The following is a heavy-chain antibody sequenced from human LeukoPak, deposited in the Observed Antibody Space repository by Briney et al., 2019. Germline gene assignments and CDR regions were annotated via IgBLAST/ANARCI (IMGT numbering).Heavy chain of an antibody. CDR1: GGSISSYY. D-gene: IGHD1-7*01. CDR3: ARDLRKLRLNCFAP. Sequence: KPSETLSLTXTVSGGSISSYYWSWIRQPPGKGLEWIGYIYYSGSTNYNPSLKSRVTISVDTSKNQFSLKLSSVTAADTAEYYCARDLRKLRLNCFAPGATETLFTVSS. J-gene: IGHJ5*02. CDR2: IYYSGST. V-gene: IGHV4-59*01.